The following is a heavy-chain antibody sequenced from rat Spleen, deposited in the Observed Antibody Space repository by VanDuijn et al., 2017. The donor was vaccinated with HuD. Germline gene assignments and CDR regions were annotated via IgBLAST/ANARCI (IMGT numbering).Heavy chain of an antibody. CDR2: ISPTGGST. J-gene: IGHJ3*01. Sequence: EVQLVESGGGLVQPGRSLKLSCAASGFTFSDYYMAWVRQAPTKGLEWVASISPTGGSTHYRDSVKGRFTISRDNAESTLYLQMDSLRSEDTATYYCTTVLQGHGFAYWGQGTLVTVSS. CDR1: GFTFSDYY. D-gene: IGHD1-1*01. V-gene: IGHV5-20*01. CDR3: TTVLQGHGFAY.